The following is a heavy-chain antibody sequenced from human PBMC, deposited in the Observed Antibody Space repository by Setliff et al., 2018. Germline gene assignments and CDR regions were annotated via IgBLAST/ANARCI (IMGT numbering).Heavy chain of an antibody. Sequence: GASVKVSCKASGYTFTSYGINWVRQAPGQGLEWLGWISAYNGNTHYAQKLQGRVSMTTDTSTSTAYTELRSLRSDDTAVYYCARVYTLTIPPDYWGQGTLVTVSS. CDR1: GYTFTSYG. V-gene: IGHV1-18*01. J-gene: IGHJ4*02. D-gene: IGHD4-17*01. CDR2: ISAYNGNT. CDR3: ARVYTLTIPPDY.